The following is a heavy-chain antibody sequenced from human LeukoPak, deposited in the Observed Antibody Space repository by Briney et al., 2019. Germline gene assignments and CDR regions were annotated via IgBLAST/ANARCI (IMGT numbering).Heavy chain of an antibody. J-gene: IGHJ3*02. CDR2: MYPYSGDT. Sequence: ASVTFSSAGSVYTFTGYYIHSVRQAPGQGLEWMGWMYPYSGDTNYAQNFQGRVTMTRDTSISTAYMELSSLKSDDTAVYYCASVRQSGSTLYIWGQGTMLTVSS. CDR1: VYTFTGYY. CDR3: ASVRQSGSTLYI. V-gene: IGHV1-2*02. D-gene: IGHD6-25*01.